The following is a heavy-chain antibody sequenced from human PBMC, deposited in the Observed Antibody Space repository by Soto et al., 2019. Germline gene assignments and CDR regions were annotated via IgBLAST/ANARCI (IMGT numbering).Heavy chain of an antibody. CDR2: IRSKANSYAT. Sequence: GGSLRLSCAASGFTFSGSAMHWVRQASGKGLEWVGRIRSKANSYATAYAASVKGRFTISRDDSKNTAYLQMNSLKTEDTAVYYCTQYYYDSSGYYSTLDYWGQGTLVTVSS. D-gene: IGHD3-22*01. J-gene: IGHJ4*02. V-gene: IGHV3-73*01. CDR3: TQYYYDSSGYYSTLDY. CDR1: GFTFSGSA.